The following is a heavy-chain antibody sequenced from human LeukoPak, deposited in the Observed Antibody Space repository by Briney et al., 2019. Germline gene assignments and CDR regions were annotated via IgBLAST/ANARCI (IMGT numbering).Heavy chain of an antibody. V-gene: IGHV3-7*01. J-gene: IGHJ5*02. CDR2: MKLDGSEE. D-gene: IGHD2-15*01. CDR1: GFTFRSYW. CDR3: ARWARYCSSGSCYSWFDP. Sequence: GGSLRLSCAVSGFTFRSYWMSWVRQAPGKGLEWVANMKLDGSEEYYVDSVKGRFTISSDNAKNSLYLQMNSLRVDDTAVYYCARWARYCSSGSCYSWFDPWGQGTLVTVSS.